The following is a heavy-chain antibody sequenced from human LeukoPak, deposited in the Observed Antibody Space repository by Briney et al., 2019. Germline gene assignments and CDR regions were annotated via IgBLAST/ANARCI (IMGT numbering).Heavy chain of an antibody. CDR1: GGSISSGDYY. D-gene: IGHD6-13*01. Sequence: SETLSLTCTVSGGSISSGDYYWSWIRQPPGKGLEWIGYIYYSGSTYYNPSLKSRVTISVDTSKNQFSLKLSSVTAADTAVYYCARVPPYSSSWYGNYYGMDVWGQGTTVTVSS. CDR3: ARVPPYSSSWYGNYYGMDV. V-gene: IGHV4-30-4*02. CDR2: IYYSGST. J-gene: IGHJ6*02.